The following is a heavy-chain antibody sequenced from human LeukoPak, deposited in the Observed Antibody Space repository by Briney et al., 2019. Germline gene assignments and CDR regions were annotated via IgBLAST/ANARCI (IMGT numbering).Heavy chain of an antibody. Sequence: GGSLRLSCAASGFTFSSYAMSWVRQAPGKGLEWVSAISGSGGSTYYADSVKGRFTTSRDNSKNTLYLQMNSLRAEDTAVYYCAKVLTGYYFYYFDYWGQGTLVTVSS. CDR3: AKVLTGYYFYYFDY. CDR2: ISGSGGST. D-gene: IGHD3-9*01. V-gene: IGHV3-23*01. CDR1: GFTFSSYA. J-gene: IGHJ4*02.